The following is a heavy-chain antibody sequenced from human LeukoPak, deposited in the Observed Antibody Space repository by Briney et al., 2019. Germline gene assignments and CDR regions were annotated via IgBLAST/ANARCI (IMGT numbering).Heavy chain of an antibody. CDR2: IYYSGST. CDR3: ARGGARPGDIDY. Sequence: KPSETLSLTCTVSGGSISSYYWSWIRRPPGKGLEWIGYIYYSGSTNYNPSLKSRVTISVDTSKNQFSLKLSSVTAADTAVYYCARGGARPGDIDYWGQGTLVTVSS. D-gene: IGHD7-27*01. CDR1: GGSISSYY. V-gene: IGHV4-59*01. J-gene: IGHJ4*02.